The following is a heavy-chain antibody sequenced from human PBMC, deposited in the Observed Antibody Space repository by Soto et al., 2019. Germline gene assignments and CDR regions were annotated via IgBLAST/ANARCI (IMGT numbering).Heavy chain of an antibody. V-gene: IGHV3-30-3*01. D-gene: IGHD2-15*01. CDR2: ISYGGSET. CDR1: GLTFSDYA. CDR3: ARGCGKYDIATCPVDY. Sequence: PGGSLRLSCASSGLTFSDYAMHWVRQAPGEGLQWAAIISYGGSETHYADSVKGRLTISRDNSKNTLYLQMNSLRGEDTAVYYCARGCGKYDIATCPVDYWGPGTLVTVSS. J-gene: IGHJ4*02.